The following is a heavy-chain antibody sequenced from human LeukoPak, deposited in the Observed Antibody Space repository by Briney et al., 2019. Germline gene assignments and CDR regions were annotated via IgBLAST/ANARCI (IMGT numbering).Heavy chain of an antibody. J-gene: IGHJ6*03. V-gene: IGHV1-18*01. CDR1: GYTFTSYG. Sequence: ASVKVSCKASGYTFTSYGISWVRQAPGQGLEWMGWISAYNGNTNYAQKLQGRVTMTTDTSTSTAYMELRSLRSDDTAVYYCARGPDPVVAATIGYYYYYMDVWGKGTTVTVSS. D-gene: IGHD2-15*01. CDR3: ARGPDPVVAATIGYYYYYMDV. CDR2: ISAYNGNT.